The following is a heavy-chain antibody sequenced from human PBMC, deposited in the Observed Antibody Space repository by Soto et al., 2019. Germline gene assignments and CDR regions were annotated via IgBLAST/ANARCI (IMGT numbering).Heavy chain of an antibody. V-gene: IGHV3-48*02. J-gene: IGHJ5*02. CDR3: AREGTRGGFLNWFDP. Sequence: EVQLVESGGGLVQPGGSLRLSCAASGFTFSSYSMNWVRQAPGKGLEWVSYISSSSSTIYYADSVKGRFTISRDNAKNSLYLQMNSLRDEDTAVYYCAREGTRGGFLNWFDPWGQGTLDTVSS. CDR1: GFTFSSYS. CDR2: ISSSSSTI. D-gene: IGHD3-10*01.